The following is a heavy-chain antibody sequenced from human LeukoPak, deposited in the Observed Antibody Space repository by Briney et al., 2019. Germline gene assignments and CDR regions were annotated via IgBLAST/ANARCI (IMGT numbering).Heavy chain of an antibody. V-gene: IGHV3-53*05. CDR3: ARVFARGGEISGSYYYY. J-gene: IGHJ4*02. CDR1: GFTVSSNY. Sequence: GGSLRLSCAASGFTVSSNYMSWVRQAPGKGLEWVSVIYSGGSTYYADSVKGRFTISRDNSKNTLYLQMNSLRSEDTAVYYCARVFARGGEISGSYYYYWGQGTLVTVSS. CDR2: IYSGGST. D-gene: IGHD1-26*01.